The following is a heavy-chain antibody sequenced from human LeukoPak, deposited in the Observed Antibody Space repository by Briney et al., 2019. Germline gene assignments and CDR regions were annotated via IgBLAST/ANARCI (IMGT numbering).Heavy chain of an antibody. CDR1: GGTFSSYA. D-gene: IGHD3-10*01. Sequence: SVKVSCKASGGTFSSYAISWVRQATGQGLEWMGRIIPIFGTANYAQKFQGRVTITTDESTSTAYMELSSLRSEDTAVYYCAVWYYGSGSYYTPPDYWGQGTLVTVSS. V-gene: IGHV1-69*05. CDR3: AVWYYGSGSYYTPPDY. J-gene: IGHJ4*02. CDR2: IIPIFGTA.